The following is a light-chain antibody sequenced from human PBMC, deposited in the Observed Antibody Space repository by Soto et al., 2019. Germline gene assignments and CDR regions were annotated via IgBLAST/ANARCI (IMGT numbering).Light chain of an antibody. Sequence: EIVMTQSPATLSVSPGERATLSCRASQSVSSSLAWYQQKPGQAPRLLIYGASTRATGIPARFSGSGSGTEFTLTISSLPSEDFAVYYCQQYNNWPPLTFGGRTKVDIK. CDR1: QSVSSS. V-gene: IGKV3D-15*01. CDR3: QQYNNWPPLT. CDR2: GAS. J-gene: IGKJ4*01.